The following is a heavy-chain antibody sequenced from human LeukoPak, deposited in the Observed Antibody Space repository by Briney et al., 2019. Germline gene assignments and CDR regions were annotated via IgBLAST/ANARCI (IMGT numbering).Heavy chain of an antibody. CDR2: ISYDGSNK. CDR1: GFTFSSYA. CDR3: AKGTYYDILTGSSLDAFDI. J-gene: IGHJ3*02. Sequence: GRSLRLSCAASGFTFSSYAMHWVRQAPGKGLEWVAVISYDGSNKYYADSVKGRFTISRDNSKNTLYLQMNSLRAEDTAVYYWAKGTYYDILTGSSLDAFDIWGQGTMVTSS. V-gene: IGHV3-30*04. D-gene: IGHD3-9*01.